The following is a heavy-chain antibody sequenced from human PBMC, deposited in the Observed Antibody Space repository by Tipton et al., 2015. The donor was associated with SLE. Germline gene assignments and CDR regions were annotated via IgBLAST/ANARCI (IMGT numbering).Heavy chain of an antibody. CDR2: IYYSGST. J-gene: IGHJ4*02. CDR3: ARLLGQWPVGYFDY. Sequence: TLSLTCTVSGGSISSSSYYWGWIRHPPGKGLEWIGSIYYSGSTYYNPSLKSRVTISVDTSKNQFSLKLSSVTAADTAVYYCARLLGQWPVGYFDYWGQGTLVTVSS. D-gene: IGHD6-19*01. V-gene: IGHV4-39*01. CDR1: GGSISSSSYY.